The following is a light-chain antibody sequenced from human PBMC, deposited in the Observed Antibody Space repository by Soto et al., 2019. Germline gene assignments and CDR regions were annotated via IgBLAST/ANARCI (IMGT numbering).Light chain of an antibody. CDR3: CSYARSNTWV. V-gene: IGLV2-11*01. CDR2: DVN. CDR1: SSDVGGYSY. J-gene: IGLJ3*02. Sequence: QSVLTQPRSVSGSPGQSVTISSTGSSSDVGGYSYVSWYQQHPGKAPKLMIYDVNKRPSGVPDRFSGTKSANTASLTISGLQAEDESDYYYCSYARSNTWVFGGGTKVTVL.